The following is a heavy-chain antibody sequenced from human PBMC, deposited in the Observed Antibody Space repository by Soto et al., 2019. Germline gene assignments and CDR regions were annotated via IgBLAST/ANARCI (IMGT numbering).Heavy chain of an antibody. CDR1: GGSVSSCSYY. V-gene: IGHV4-61*01. Sequence: SETLSLTCTVSGGSVSSCSYYWSWIRQPPGKGLEWIGYIYYSGSTNYNPSLKSRVTISVDTSKNQFSLKLSSVTAEDTAVYYCARFSCITGACTNWFDPLGQGTLVTVSS. CDR2: IYYSGST. J-gene: IGHJ5*02. D-gene: IGHD2-8*01. CDR3: ARFSCITGACTNWFDP.